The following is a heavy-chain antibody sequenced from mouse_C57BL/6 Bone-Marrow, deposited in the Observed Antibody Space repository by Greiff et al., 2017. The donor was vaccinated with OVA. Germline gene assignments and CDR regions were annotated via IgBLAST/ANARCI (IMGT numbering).Heavy chain of an antibody. CDR1: GFSFNTYA. CDR3: VRQLRPRYFDD. Sequence: EVKLVESGGGLVQPKGSLKLSCAASGFSFNTYAMNWVRQAPGKGLEWVARIRSKGNNYATYYADSVKDRFTISRDDSESMLYLQMNSLKTEDTAMYYCVRQLRPRYFDDWGQGTTLTVSS. CDR2: IRSKGNNYAT. J-gene: IGHJ2*01. V-gene: IGHV10-1*01. D-gene: IGHD3-2*02.